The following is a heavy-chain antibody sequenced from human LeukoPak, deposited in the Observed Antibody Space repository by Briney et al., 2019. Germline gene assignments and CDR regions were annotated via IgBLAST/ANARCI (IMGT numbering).Heavy chain of an antibody. Sequence: GGTLRLSCGASGLTFSHYAMHWVRQAPGKGLEWVAAISYHGSNKYYGDSGKGRFTISRDNSKNTLDLQMNSLSPEDAAVYYCARDVNRGYCSDGSCYLFDYWGQGTLVTVSS. D-gene: IGHD2-15*01. J-gene: IGHJ4*02. CDR3: ARDVNRGYCSDGSCYLFDY. V-gene: IGHV3-30-3*01. CDR2: ISYHGSNK. CDR1: GLTFSHYA.